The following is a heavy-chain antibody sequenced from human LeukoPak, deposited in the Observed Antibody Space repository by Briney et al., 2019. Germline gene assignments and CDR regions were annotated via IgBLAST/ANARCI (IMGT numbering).Heavy chain of an antibody. V-gene: IGHV1-46*01. CDR2: INPSGGST. Sequence: ASVKVSCKASGYTFTSYYMHWVRQAPGQGLEWMGIINPSGGSTGYAQKFQGRVTMTRDTSTSTAYMELSSLRSEDTAVYYCARDQSQLLWFGELSYELDYWGQGTLVTVSS. CDR1: GYTFTSYY. CDR3: ARDQSQLLWFGELSYELDY. J-gene: IGHJ4*02. D-gene: IGHD3-10*01.